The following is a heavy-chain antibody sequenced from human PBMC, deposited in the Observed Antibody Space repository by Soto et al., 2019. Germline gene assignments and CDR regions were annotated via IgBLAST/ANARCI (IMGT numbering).Heavy chain of an antibody. D-gene: IGHD3-16*01. Sequence: QVQLQESGPGLVKPSQTLSLTCTVSGGSISSGGYYWSWIRQHPGKGLEWIGYIYYSGSTYYNPSLKSRVTISVDTSKNQVSVKLSSVTAADTAVYYCARDNGGVAKHAFDIRGQGTMVTVSS. J-gene: IGHJ3*02. CDR1: GGSISSGGYY. CDR2: IYYSGST. V-gene: IGHV4-31*03. CDR3: ARDNGGVAKHAFDI.